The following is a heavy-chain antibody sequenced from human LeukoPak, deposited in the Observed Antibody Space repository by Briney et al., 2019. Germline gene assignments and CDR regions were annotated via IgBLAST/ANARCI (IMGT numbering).Heavy chain of an antibody. CDR2: IYYSGST. V-gene: IGHV4-39*07. CDR3: ARPEEVAGLFDY. J-gene: IGHJ4*02. Sequence: SETLSLTCTVSGGSISSSSYYWGWIRQPPGKGLEWIGSIYYSGSTYYNPSLKSRVTISVDTSKNQFSLKLSSVTAADTAVYYCARPEEVAGLFDYWGQGTLVTVSS. D-gene: IGHD6-19*01. CDR1: GGSISSSSYY.